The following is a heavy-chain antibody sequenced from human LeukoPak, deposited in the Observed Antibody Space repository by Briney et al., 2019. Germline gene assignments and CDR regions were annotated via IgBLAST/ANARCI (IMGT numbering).Heavy chain of an antibody. CDR1: GGSLRSYY. D-gene: IGHD5-24*01. J-gene: IGHJ4*02. Sequence: ASETLSLTCTVSGGSLRSYYWTWIRQPPGKGLEWVGYVFYTGNTKYNPSLKSRVTISVDTSKNLFSLKLNSVTAADTAVYYCARGTALYGYNSGGNLPFDYWGQGTLVTVSS. V-gene: IGHV4-59*01. CDR3: ARGTALYGYNSGGNLPFDY. CDR2: VFYTGNT.